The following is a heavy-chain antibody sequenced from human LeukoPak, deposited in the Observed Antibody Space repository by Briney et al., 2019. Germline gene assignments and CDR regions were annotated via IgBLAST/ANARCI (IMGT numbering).Heavy chain of an antibody. D-gene: IGHD1-1*01. CDR1: GFTFSDYY. J-gene: IGHJ5*02. CDR3: ARDTPPNWNPNGWFDP. V-gene: IGHV3-11*04. CDR2: ISSSGSTI. Sequence: GGSLRLSCAASGFTFSDYYMSWIRQAPGKGLEWVSYISSSGSTIYYADSVKGRFTISRDNAKNSLYLQMNSLRAEDTAVYYCARDTPPNWNPNGWFDPWGQGTLVTVSS.